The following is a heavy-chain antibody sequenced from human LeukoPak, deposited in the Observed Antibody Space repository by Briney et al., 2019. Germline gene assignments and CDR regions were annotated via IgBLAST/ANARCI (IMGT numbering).Heavy chain of an antibody. J-gene: IGHJ4*02. CDR2: ISGSGGST. CDR3: PKPPQPGFCISPGCYFYPWPFAY. CDR1: GFTFSSYA. V-gene: IGHV3-23*01. D-gene: IGHD2-2*01. Sequence: GGSLRLSCAASGFTFSSYAMSWVRQAPGKGLEWVSAISGSGGSTYYADSVKGRFTISRDNSKNTLYLQMNSLRAEDTAVYYCPKPPQPGFCISPGCYFYPWPFAYWGQGTLVTVSS.